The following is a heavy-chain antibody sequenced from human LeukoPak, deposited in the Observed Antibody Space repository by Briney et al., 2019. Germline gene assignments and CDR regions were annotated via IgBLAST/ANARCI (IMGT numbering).Heavy chain of an antibody. V-gene: IGHV3-21*01. CDR1: GFTFSIYS. D-gene: IGHD4-17*01. J-gene: IGHJ4*02. CDR3: ARDKDYAFDY. Sequence: PGGSLRLSCAASGFTFSIYSMNWVRQAPGKGLEWVSSISSSSSYIYYADSVKGRFTISRDNAKNSLYLQMNSLRADDTAVYYCARDKDYAFDYWGQGTPVTVSS. CDR2: ISSSSSYI.